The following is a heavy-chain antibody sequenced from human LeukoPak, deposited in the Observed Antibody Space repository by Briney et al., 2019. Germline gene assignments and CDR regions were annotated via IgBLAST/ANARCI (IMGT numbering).Heavy chain of an antibody. CDR2: INNSGGTI. CDR1: GFTFSTYE. Sequence: GGSLRLSCAASGFTFSTYEMNWVRQAPGKGLEWLSYINNSGGTIYYADSVKGRFTISRDNAMNSLYLQMNSLRAEDTAVYYCATKHDYWGQGTLVTVSS. J-gene: IGHJ4*02. V-gene: IGHV3-48*03. CDR3: ATKHDY.